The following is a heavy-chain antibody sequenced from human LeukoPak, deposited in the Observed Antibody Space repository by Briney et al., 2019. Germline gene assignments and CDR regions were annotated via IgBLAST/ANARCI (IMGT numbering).Heavy chain of an antibody. D-gene: IGHD2-8*02. Sequence: SETLSLTCTVSGGSINGHFWSWLRQAPGKTLEWIWYIHDSGATGYNPSLKSRLTITSHMSRRQFSMELTSVTVADTALYYCAREEGAVGESLGFWGQGTMVIVSS. J-gene: IGHJ3*01. CDR1: GGSINGHF. CDR2: IHDSGAT. CDR3: AREEGAVGESLGF. V-gene: IGHV4-59*11.